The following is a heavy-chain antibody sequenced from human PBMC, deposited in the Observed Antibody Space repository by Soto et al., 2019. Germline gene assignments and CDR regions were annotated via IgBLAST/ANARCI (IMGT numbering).Heavy chain of an antibody. D-gene: IGHD5-18*01. CDR1: GGSISSSNW. Sequence: QVQLQESRPGLVKPSGTLSLTCAASGGSISSSNWWSWVRQPPGKGLVWIGEIYHSGSTNYNPSLKTRATISVDKSKYQFSLTLSSVTAADTAVYSCARTTGDGYTGYYLDYWGQGTLVTVSS. V-gene: IGHV4-4*02. CDR3: ARTTGDGYTGYYLDY. CDR2: IYHSGST. J-gene: IGHJ4*02.